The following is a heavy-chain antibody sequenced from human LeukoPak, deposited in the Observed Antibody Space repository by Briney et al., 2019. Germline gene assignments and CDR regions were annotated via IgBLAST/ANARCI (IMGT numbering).Heavy chain of an antibody. Sequence: GASVTVSCKASGYTFTGYYMHWVRQAPGQGLEWMGWINSDSGDTNYARRFQGRVTMTRDTSISTAYMELSRLRSDDTAVYYCARGFCTSGLCYTLDYWGQGSLVTVSS. J-gene: IGHJ4*02. CDR1: GYTFTGYY. CDR2: INSDSGDT. CDR3: ARGFCTSGLCYTLDY. V-gene: IGHV1-2*02. D-gene: IGHD2-8*01.